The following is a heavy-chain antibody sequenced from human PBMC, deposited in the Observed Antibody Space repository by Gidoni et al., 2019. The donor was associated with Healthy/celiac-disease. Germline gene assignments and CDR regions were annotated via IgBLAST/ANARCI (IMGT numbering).Heavy chain of an antibody. CDR3: ARERYSSSWYADYYGMDV. D-gene: IGHD6-13*01. Sequence: QVQLVESGGVVVQPGRSLRLSCAASGFTFSSYAMHWVRQAPGKGLEWVAVISYDGSNKYYADSVKGRFTISRDNSKNTLYLQMNSLRAEDTAVYYCARERYSSSWYADYYGMDVWGQGTTVTVSS. V-gene: IGHV3-30-3*01. J-gene: IGHJ6*02. CDR2: ISYDGSNK. CDR1: GFTFSSYA.